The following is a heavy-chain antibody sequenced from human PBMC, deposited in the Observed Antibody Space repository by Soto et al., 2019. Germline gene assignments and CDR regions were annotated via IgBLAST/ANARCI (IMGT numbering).Heavy chain of an antibody. V-gene: IGHV3-23*01. Sequence: GGSLRLSCAASGFTFSSYAMSWVRQAPGKGLEWVSAISGSGGSTYYADSVKGRFTISRDNSKNTLYLQMNSLRAEDTAVYYCAKDRERVTTIGAFDTWGQGTMVTVSS. J-gene: IGHJ3*02. D-gene: IGHD4-17*01. CDR1: GFTFSSYA. CDR3: AKDRERVTTIGAFDT. CDR2: ISGSGGST.